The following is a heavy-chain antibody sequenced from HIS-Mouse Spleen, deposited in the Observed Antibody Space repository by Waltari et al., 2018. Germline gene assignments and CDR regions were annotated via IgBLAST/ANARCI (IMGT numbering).Heavy chain of an antibody. CDR1: GGSISSSSYY. D-gene: IGHD6-13*01. Sequence: QLQLQESGPGLVKPSETLSLTCTVSGGSISSSSYYWGWIRQPPGKGLEWIGSIYYSGRPYYNPALKSRVTISVDTSKNQFSLKLSSGTAADTAVYYCAREIPYSSSWYDWYFDLWGRGTLVTVSS. J-gene: IGHJ2*01. CDR3: AREIPYSSSWYDWYFDL. V-gene: IGHV4-39*07. CDR2: IYYSGRP.